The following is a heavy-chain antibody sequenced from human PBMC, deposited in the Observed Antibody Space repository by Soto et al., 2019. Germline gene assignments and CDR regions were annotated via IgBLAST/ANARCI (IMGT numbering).Heavy chain of an antibody. D-gene: IGHD3-9*01. Sequence: EVQLVESGGGLVQPGRSLRLSCAASGFTFDDYAMHWVRQAPGKGLEWVSGISWNSGNKVYADSVKGRFTISRDNAKNFLYLQMNSLRAEDTALYYCAKEAGILRYFDWFSHAMDLWGQGTTVTVSS. CDR3: AKEAGILRYFDWFSHAMDL. CDR2: ISWNSGNK. CDR1: GFTFDDYA. J-gene: IGHJ6*02. V-gene: IGHV3-9*01.